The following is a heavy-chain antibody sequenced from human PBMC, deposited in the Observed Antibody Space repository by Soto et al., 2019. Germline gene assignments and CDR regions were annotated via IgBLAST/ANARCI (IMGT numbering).Heavy chain of an antibody. J-gene: IGHJ4*02. CDR2: ISYGGST. Sequence: QVQLQESGPGLVKPSQTLSLTCTVSGGSINSGGYCWSWIRQHPGKGLEWSGCISYGGSTSYNESLKSRVTISVDTSKNQFSLKLSSVTAADTAVYYCSRGILVWGQGTLITVSS. V-gene: IGHV4-31*03. CDR1: GGSINSGGYC. CDR3: SRGILV. D-gene: IGHD5-18*01.